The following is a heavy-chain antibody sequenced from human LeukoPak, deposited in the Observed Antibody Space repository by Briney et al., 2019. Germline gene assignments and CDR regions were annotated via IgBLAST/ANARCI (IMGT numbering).Heavy chain of an antibody. CDR1: GGTFSSYA. J-gene: IGHJ3*02. CDR2: IIPIFGTA. D-gene: IGHD6-6*01. CDR3: ARVWRQLVEGWAFDI. Sequence: CSVKVSCKASGGTFSSYAISWVRQAPGQGLEWMGGIIPIFGTANYAQKFQGRVTITTDESTSTAYMELSSLRSEDTAVYYCARVWRQLVEGWAFDIWGQGTMVTVSS. V-gene: IGHV1-69*05.